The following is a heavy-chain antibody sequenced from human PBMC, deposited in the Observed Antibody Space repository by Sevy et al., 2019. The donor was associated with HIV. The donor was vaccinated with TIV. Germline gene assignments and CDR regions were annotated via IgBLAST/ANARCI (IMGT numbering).Heavy chain of an antibody. CDR3: ARVPYDFWSGWYFDY. J-gene: IGHJ4*02. CDR1: GFTFSDYY. Sequence: GGSLRLSCAASGFTFSDYYMSWIRQAPGKGLEWVSYISSSGSTIYYADSVKGRFTISRDKAKNSLYLQMNSLRAEDTAVYYCARVPYDFWSGWYFDYWGQGTLVTVSS. CDR2: ISSSGSTI. V-gene: IGHV3-11*01. D-gene: IGHD3-3*01.